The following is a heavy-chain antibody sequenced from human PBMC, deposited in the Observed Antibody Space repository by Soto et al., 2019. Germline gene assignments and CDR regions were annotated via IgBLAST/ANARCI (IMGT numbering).Heavy chain of an antibody. V-gene: IGHV1-18*01. J-gene: IGHJ4*02. CDR2: ISAYNGKT. D-gene: IGHD3-10*01. Sequence: QVQLLQSGAEVKKPGASVKVSCKASGYTFTSYGISWVRQAPAQGLEGMGWISAYNGKTNYAKKLQGRVTMTTDTSTSTAYMELRSLRSDDTAVYYCARGENPRVRGVNSNVDYWGQGTLVTVSS. CDR1: GYTFTSYG. CDR3: ARGENPRVRGVNSNVDY.